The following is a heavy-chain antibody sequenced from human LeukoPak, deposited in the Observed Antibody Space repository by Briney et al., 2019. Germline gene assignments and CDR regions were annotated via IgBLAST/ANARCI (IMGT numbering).Heavy chain of an antibody. CDR1: GYTFISYG. V-gene: IGHV1-18*01. CDR3: ARDFFQGHCAGLSCFLLDY. Sequence: ASVKVSCKASGYTFISYGISWVRQAPGQGLEWMGWISANNGNTNSAQKFQGRVTMTTDTSTSTAYMELRSLRSDDTAVYYCARDFFQGHCAGLSCFLLDYWGQGSLVTVSS. J-gene: IGHJ4*02. CDR2: ISANNGNT. D-gene: IGHD2-15*01.